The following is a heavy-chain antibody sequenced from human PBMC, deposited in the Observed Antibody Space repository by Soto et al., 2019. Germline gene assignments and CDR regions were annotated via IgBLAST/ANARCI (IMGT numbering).Heavy chain of an antibody. CDR2: ISGSGGST. J-gene: IGHJ4*02. V-gene: IGHV3-23*01. CDR3: AKARPYCSGGSCYPGVVDY. D-gene: IGHD2-15*01. CDR1: GFTFSSYA. Sequence: GGSLRLSCAASGFTFSSYAISWVRQAPGKGLEWVSAISGSGGSTYYADSVKGRFTISRDNSKNTLYLQMNSLRAEDTAVYYCAKARPYCSGGSCYPGVVDYWGQGTLVTVSS.